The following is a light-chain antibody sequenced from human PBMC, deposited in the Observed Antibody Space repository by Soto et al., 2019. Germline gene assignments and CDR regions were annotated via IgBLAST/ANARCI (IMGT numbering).Light chain of an antibody. J-gene: IGKJ2*01. V-gene: IGKV3-11*01. CDR2: GTS. CDR3: HQRKKWPYT. Sequence: DIVLTQSPPTLSLSPGERATLSSRASQSIDDYLLCFKHKPGQLPWLLSYGTSNSASGISARFSGSGSGTDFTLTINRLEPEDFAVYYCHQRKKWPYTFGQGTRLEIK. CDR1: QSIDDY.